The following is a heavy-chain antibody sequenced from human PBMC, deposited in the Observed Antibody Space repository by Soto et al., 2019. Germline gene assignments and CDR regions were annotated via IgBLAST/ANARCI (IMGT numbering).Heavy chain of an antibody. CDR2: IFHGGNT. J-gene: IGHJ3*01. CDR1: GFFISSGNY. D-gene: IGHD2-15*01. Sequence: LSLTCAVSGFFISSGNYWGWIRKPPGKGLEWIGSIFHGGNTYYNPSLKSRVTISVDMSKNQFSLKLNSVIAADTAVYYCARARWYDAFDVWGQGTVVTVSS. V-gene: IGHV4-38-2*01. CDR3: ARARWYDAFDV.